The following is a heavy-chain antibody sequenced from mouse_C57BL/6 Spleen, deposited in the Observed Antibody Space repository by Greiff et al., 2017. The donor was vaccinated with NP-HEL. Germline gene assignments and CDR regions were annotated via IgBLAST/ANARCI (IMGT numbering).Heavy chain of an antibody. V-gene: IGHV8-12*01. J-gene: IGHJ2*01. CDR3: ARRERGNYSFDY. CDR1: GFSLSTSGMG. D-gene: IGHD2-1*01. Sequence: QVTLKESGPGILQSSQTLSLTCSFSGFSLSTSGMGVSWIRQPSGKGLEWLAHIYWDDDKRYNPSLKSRLTISKDTSRNQVFLKITSVDTADTATYYCARRERGNYSFDYWGQGTTLTVSS. CDR2: IYWDDDK.